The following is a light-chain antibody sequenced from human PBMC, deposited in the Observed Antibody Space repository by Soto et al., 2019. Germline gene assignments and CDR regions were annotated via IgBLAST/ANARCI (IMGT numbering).Light chain of an antibody. J-gene: IGKJ3*01. CDR3: QQYNNWPPFT. CDR1: QRVSSN. Sequence: EIVMTQSPATLSVSPGERATLSCRASQRVSSNLAWYQQKPGQAPRLLIYGASTRATGIPARFSGSGSGTEFILNISILQSEDFAVYYCQQYNNWPPFTFGPGTKVDIK. CDR2: GAS. V-gene: IGKV3-15*01.